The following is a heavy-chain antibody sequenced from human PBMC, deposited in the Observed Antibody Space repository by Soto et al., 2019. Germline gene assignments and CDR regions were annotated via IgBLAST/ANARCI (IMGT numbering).Heavy chain of an antibody. J-gene: IGHJ5*02. Sequence: QVQLQESGPGLVKPSQTLSLTCTVSGGSISSGGYYWSWIRQHPGKGLEWIGYIYYSGSTYYNPSLKSRFTISVDTSKNQFSLKLSSVTAADTAVYYCARDNLRDYYGSGSYYRENWFDPWGQGTLVTVSS. CDR3: ARDNLRDYYGSGSYYRENWFDP. CDR2: IYYSGST. D-gene: IGHD3-10*01. V-gene: IGHV4-31*03. CDR1: GGSISSGGYY.